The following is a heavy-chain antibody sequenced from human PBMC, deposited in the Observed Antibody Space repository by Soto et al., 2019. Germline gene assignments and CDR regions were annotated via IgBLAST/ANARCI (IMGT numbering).Heavy chain of an antibody. CDR1: GFTFSSYA. CDR3: ARGHRKWDY. J-gene: IGHJ4*02. CDR2: ISYDGSNK. Sequence: VQLVESGGGVVQPGRSLRLSCAASGFTFSSYAMHWVRQAPGKGLEWVAVISYDGSNKYYADSVKGRFTISRDNSKNTLYLQMNSLRAEDTAVYYCARGHRKWDYWGQGTLVTVSS. V-gene: IGHV3-30-3*01. D-gene: IGHD1-26*01.